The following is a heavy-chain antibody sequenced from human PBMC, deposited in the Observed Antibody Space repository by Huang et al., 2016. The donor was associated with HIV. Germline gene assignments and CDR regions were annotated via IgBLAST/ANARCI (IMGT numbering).Heavy chain of an antibody. CDR3: ARDLQGRRPLNYFDH. D-gene: IGHD6-25*01. V-gene: IGHV3-30-3*01. CDR2: ISKDGGKT. J-gene: IGHJ4*02. Sequence: QVQLVESGGGVVQPERSLRLSCAASGFTFSNHAMHWVRQAPGKGLEWVAVISKDGGKTDYTDSVKARFTISRDNSNNILYLEMKSLKADDTAVYYCARDLQGRRPLNYFDHWGQGALVIVS. CDR1: GFTFSNHA.